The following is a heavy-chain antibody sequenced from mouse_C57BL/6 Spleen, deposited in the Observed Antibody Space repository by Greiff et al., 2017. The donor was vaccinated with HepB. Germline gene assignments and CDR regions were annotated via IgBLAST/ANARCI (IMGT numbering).Heavy chain of an antibody. J-gene: IGHJ2*01. CDR1: GYTFTSYD. V-gene: IGHV1-85*01. Sequence: VQVVESGPELVKPGASVKLSCKASGYTFTSYDINWVKQRPGQGLEWIGWIYPRDGSTKYNEKFKGKATLTVDTSSSTAYMELHSLTSEDSAVYFCASRRDYFDYWGQGTTLTVSS. CDR2: IYPRDGST. CDR3: ASRRDYFDY.